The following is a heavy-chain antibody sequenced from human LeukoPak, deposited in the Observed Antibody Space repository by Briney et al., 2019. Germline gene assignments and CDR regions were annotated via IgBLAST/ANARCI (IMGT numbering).Heavy chain of an antibody. CDR2: IYYSGST. CDR1: GGSISSGDYY. J-gene: IGHJ3*02. CDR3: ARERNSGYHGSAFDI. D-gene: IGHD5-12*01. Sequence: SETLSLTCTVSGGSISSGDYYWSWIRQPPGKGLEWIVYIYYSGSTYYNPFLKSRVTISADTSKNQFSLKLSSVTAADTAVYYCARERNSGYHGSAFDIWGQGTMVTVSS. V-gene: IGHV4-30-4*01.